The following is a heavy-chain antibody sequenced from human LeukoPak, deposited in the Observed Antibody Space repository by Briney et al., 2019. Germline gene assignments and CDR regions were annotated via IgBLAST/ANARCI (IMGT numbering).Heavy chain of an antibody. CDR3: AKVAKYYYGSETYYFFEH. Sequence: GGSLRLSCAASGFTFSTYWMTWVRQAPGKGLEWVANIKQDGTEKYYVDSVKGRFTISRDNAKNSLYLQMSSLRVEDTAVYYCAKVAKYYYGSETYYFFEHWGQGTPVTASS. CDR1: GFTFSTYW. J-gene: IGHJ4*02. V-gene: IGHV3-7*01. D-gene: IGHD3-10*01. CDR2: IKQDGTEK.